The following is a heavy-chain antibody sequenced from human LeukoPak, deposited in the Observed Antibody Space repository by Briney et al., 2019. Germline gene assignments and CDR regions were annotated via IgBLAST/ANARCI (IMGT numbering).Heavy chain of an antibody. CDR2: INSDGSSA. V-gene: IGHV3-74*01. CDR3: AKGLRRRYYYDSSGPHDAFDI. CDR1: GFTFSSYW. J-gene: IGHJ3*02. D-gene: IGHD3-22*01. Sequence: PGGSLRLSCAASGFTFSSYWMHWVRQAPEKGLVWVSRINSDGSSASYADSVKGRFTISRDNAKNTLYLQMNSLRAEDMALYYCAKGLRRRYYYDSSGPHDAFDIWGQGTMVTVSS.